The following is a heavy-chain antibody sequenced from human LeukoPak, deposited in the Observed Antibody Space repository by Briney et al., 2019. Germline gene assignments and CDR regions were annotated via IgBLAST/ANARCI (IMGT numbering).Heavy chain of an antibody. CDR3: ARSMEDIVVAPADY. CDR2: ISSSSSYI. CDR1: GFTFSSYS. Sequence: GGSLRLSCAASGFTFSSYSMNWVRQAPGKGLEWVSSISSSSSYIYYADSVKGRFTISRDNAKNSLYLQMNSLRAEDTAVYYCARSMEDIVVAPADYWGQGTLVTVSS. V-gene: IGHV3-21*01. D-gene: IGHD2-2*01. J-gene: IGHJ4*02.